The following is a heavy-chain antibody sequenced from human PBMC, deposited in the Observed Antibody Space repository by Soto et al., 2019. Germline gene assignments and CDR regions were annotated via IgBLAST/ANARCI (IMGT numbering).Heavy chain of an antibody. CDR1: GGSISSYY. CDR3: ARARDRYIWFDP. Sequence: SETLSLTCTVSGGSISSYYWSWIRQPPGKGLEWIGYIYYSGSTNYNPSLKSRVTISVDTSKNQFSLKLSSVTAADTAVYYCARARDRYIWFDPWGQGTLVTVSS. CDR2: IYYSGST. V-gene: IGHV4-59*01. J-gene: IGHJ5*02.